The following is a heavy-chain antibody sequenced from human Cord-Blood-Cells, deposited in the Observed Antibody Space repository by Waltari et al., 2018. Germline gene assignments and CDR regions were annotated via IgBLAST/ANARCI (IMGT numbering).Heavy chain of an antibody. D-gene: IGHD6-13*01. V-gene: IGHV4-4*07. CDR2: IYTSGST. CDR1: GGSISSYY. Sequence: QVQLQESGPGLVKPSETLSLTCTVSGGSISSYYWSWIRQPAGKGLEWIGRIYTSGSTNYNPDLKSRVTMSVDTSKNQFSRKLSSVTAADTAVYYCARDPSSSSWYWYFDLWGRGTLVTVSS. J-gene: IGHJ2*01. CDR3: ARDPSSSSWYWYFDL.